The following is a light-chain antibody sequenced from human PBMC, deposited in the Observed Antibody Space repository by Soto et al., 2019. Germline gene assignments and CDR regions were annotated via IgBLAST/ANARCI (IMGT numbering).Light chain of an antibody. CDR1: RTDVDGYDY. J-gene: IGLJ1*01. V-gene: IGLV2-14*03. CDR3: TSYTSSTHFYV. CDR2: DVS. Sequence: QSVLTQPASVSGSPGQSIAISCTGVRTDVDGYDYVSWYQQHPGQAPQLMIYDVSNRPSGVPDRFSGSKSGNTASLTISGLQAEDEADYYCTSYTSSTHFYVFGTGTKVTVL.